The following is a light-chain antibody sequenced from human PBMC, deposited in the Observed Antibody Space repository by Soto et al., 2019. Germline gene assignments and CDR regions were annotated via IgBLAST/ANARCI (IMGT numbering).Light chain of an antibody. CDR2: GAS. CDR1: QSVSSN. Sequence: EIVMTQSPATLSVSPGERATLSCRASQSVSSNLAWYQQKPGQAPRLLIYGASTRATGIPARFSGSGSGTEFTLTISSPQSEDFAVYYCQQYNNWLPAFGPGTKVDIK. J-gene: IGKJ3*01. CDR3: QQYNNWLPA. V-gene: IGKV3-15*01.